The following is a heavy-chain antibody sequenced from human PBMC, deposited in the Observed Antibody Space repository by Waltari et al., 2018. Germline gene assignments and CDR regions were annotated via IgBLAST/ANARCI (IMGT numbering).Heavy chain of an antibody. J-gene: IGHJ4*02. V-gene: IGHV3-7*01. D-gene: IGHD3-10*01. CDR3: ARDVEGVLDF. CDR1: GFTFSSYW. CDR2: INRDGRDK. Sequence: EVQLVESGGGLVQPGGSLRPSCAASGFTFSSYWMGWVRQAPGKGQEWVANINRDGRDKNYVDSVKGRFTVSRDNTKNSLSLQMDSLRVEDTAVYFCARDVEGVLDFWGQGTLVTVSS.